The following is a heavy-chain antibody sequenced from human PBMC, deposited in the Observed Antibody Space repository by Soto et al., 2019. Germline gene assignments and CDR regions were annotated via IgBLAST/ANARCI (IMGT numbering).Heavy chain of an antibody. J-gene: IGHJ6*02. Sequence: KASETLSLTCAVYGGSFSGYYWSWIRQPPGKGLEWIGEINHSGSTNYNPSLKSRVTISVDTSKNQFSLKLSSVTAADTAVYYCARGALSRYYYGSGRRYYYYGMDVWGQGTTVTVSS. D-gene: IGHD3-10*01. CDR1: GGSFSGYY. CDR2: INHSGST. CDR3: ARGALSRYYYGSGRRYYYYGMDV. V-gene: IGHV4-34*01.